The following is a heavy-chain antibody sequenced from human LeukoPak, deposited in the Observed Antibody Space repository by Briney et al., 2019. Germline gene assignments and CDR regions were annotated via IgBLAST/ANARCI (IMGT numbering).Heavy chain of an antibody. J-gene: IGHJ4*02. CDR1: RFTFSIYA. CDR3: AKQRSEVVVAATNY. D-gene: IGHD2-15*01. CDR2: ITGGGDTT. V-gene: IGHV3-23*01. Sequence: GGSLRLSCAASRFTFSIYAMTWVRQAPGKGREWVSSITGGGDTTYYADSVRGRFTISRDNSKNTLSLQTNSLRAEDTAVYYCAKQRSEVVVAATNYWGQGTLVTVSS.